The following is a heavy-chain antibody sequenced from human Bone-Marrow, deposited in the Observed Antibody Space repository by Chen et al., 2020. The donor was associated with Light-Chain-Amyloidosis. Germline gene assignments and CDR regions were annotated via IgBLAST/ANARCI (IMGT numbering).Heavy chain of an antibody. V-gene: IGHV5-51*01. J-gene: IGHJ4*02. Sequence: EVQLEQSGPEVIKPGESLKISCKGSGYTFPNYWIGWVRQMPGKGLEWMGVIYPDDSDARYSPSFEGQVTIAADRSITAAYMHWRSRKASDAAMYYCARRRDSYNFDYWGQGTLVTVSS. CDR3: ARRRDSYNFDY. CDR1: GYTFPNYW. D-gene: IGHD1-26*01. CDR2: IYPDDSDA.